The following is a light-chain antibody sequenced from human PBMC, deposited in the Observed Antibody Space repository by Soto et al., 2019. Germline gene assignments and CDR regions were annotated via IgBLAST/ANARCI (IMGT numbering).Light chain of an antibody. CDR3: QQGYCTPRLT. CDR1: QSISSY. V-gene: IGKV1-39*01. CDR2: AAS. Sequence: DIQMTQSPSSLSASVGDRVTITCRASQSISSYLNWYQQKPGKAPKPLIHAASSLQSGVPSRFSGSGAGTDVTHTSSSVQPEDFATYDGQQGYCTPRLTVGGGTKVEIK. J-gene: IGKJ4*01.